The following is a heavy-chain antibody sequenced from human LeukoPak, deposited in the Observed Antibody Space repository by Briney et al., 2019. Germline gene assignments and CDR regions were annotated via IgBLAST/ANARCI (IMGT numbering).Heavy chain of an antibody. Sequence: SETLSLTCTVSGASISSSTYYWGWIRQPPGKGLEWIGSIYYSGSTYYNPSLKSRVTISVDTSKNQFSLKLSSVTAADTAVYYCARGVAPSIAAAGTILSFDYWGQGTLVTVSS. CDR1: GASISSSTYY. J-gene: IGHJ4*02. V-gene: IGHV4-39*07. CDR3: ARGVAPSIAAAGTILSFDY. D-gene: IGHD6-13*01. CDR2: IYYSGST.